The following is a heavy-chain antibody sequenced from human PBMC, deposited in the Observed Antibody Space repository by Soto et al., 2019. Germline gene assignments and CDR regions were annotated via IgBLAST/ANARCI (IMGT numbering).Heavy chain of an antibody. V-gene: IGHV3-53*02. D-gene: IGHD1-20*01. CDR3: ASYNWNEGYYYYYGMDV. Sequence: VQLVETGGGLIQPGGSLRLSCAASGFTVSSNYMSWVRQAPGKGLEWVSVIYSGGSTYYADSVKGRFTISRDNSKNTLYLQMNSLRAEDTAVYYCASYNWNEGYYYYYGMDVWGQGTTVTVSS. CDR2: IYSGGST. CDR1: GFTVSSNY. J-gene: IGHJ6*02.